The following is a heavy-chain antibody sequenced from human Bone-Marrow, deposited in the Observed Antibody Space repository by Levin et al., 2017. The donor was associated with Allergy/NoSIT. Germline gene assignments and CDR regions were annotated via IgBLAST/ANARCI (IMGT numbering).Heavy chain of an antibody. CDR2: ISWNSGVI. J-gene: IGHJ4*02. Sequence: QSGGSLRLSCAASGFKFDDYAMHWVRQGPGKGLEWVSGISWNSGVIGYADSVKGRFTISRDTAKNSLSLQMNSLRAEDTALYYCAKGDTGSYSDAAYDNWGQGTLVTVSS. V-gene: IGHV3-9*01. CDR3: AKGDTGSYSDAAYDN. CDR1: GFKFDDYA. D-gene: IGHD3-10*01.